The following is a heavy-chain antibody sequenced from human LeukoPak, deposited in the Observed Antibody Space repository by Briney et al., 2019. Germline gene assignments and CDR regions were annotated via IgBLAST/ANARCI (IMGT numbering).Heavy chain of an antibody. CDR3: AKDGDVLVSVYFDY. D-gene: IGHD2-21*01. CDR2: ISGRGGST. J-gene: IGHJ4*02. V-gene: IGHV3-23*01. Sequence: GGSLRLSCAASGFTFSSYAMSWVRQAPGKGLEWVSAISGRGGSTYYADSVKGRFTISRDNSKNTLYLQMNSLRAEDTAVYYCAKDGDVLVSVYFDYWGQGTLVTVSS. CDR1: GFTFSSYA.